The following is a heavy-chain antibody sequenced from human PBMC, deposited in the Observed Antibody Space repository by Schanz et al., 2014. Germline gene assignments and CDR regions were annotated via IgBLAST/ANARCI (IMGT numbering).Heavy chain of an antibody. CDR2: ISGSSRTI. D-gene: IGHD3-10*01. Sequence: VQLVQSGGGLVQPGGSLRLSCAASGFSFSDYYMSWIRQAPGKGLEWISYISGSSRTIYYADSMKGRFTVSRDNAENALYLQMNSLRAEDTAVYYCAKGRFGELSAFDIWGQGTMVTVSS. V-gene: IGHV3-11*01. CDR1: GFSFSDYY. J-gene: IGHJ3*02. CDR3: AKGRFGELSAFDI.